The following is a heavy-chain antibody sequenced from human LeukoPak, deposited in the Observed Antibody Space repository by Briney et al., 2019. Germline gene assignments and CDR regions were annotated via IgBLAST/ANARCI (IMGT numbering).Heavy chain of an antibody. V-gene: IGHV4-31*03. CDR2: IYYSGST. D-gene: IGHD2-8*01. Sequence: SETLSLTCTVSGGSISSGGYYWSWIRQHPGKGLEWIGYIYYSGSTYYNPSLKSRVTISVDTSKNQFSLKRSSVTAADTAVYYCAREGCTNGVCYRRGGAFDIWGQGTMVTVSS. CDR3: AREGCTNGVCYRRGGAFDI. J-gene: IGHJ3*02. CDR1: GGSISSGGYY.